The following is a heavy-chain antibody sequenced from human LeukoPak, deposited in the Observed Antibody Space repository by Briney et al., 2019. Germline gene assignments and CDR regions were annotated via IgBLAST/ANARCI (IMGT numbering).Heavy chain of an antibody. V-gene: IGHV3-23*01. J-gene: IGHJ4*02. CDR2: ISGSGGST. Sequence: GGSLRLSCAASGFTFSSYAMSWVRQAPGKGLEWVSAISGSGGSTYYADSVKGRFTISRDNSKNTLYLQMNSLRAEDTAVYYCAKAQYSSGWYLGGYFDYWGQGTLVTVSS. CDR3: AKAQYSSGWYLGGYFDY. CDR1: GFTFSSYA. D-gene: IGHD6-19*01.